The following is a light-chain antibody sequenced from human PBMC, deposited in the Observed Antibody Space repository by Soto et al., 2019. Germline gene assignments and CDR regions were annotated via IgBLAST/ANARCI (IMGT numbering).Light chain of an antibody. J-gene: IGLJ3*02. CDR1: SSDVSGFNY. V-gene: IGLV2-11*01. Sequence: QSALTQPRSVSGSPGQSVTISCTGTSSDVSGFNYVSWYQQLPGKAPKLLIHAVSERPSGVSDRFSGSKSGNTASLTISGLQVEDEADYYCCSYAGSYTWVFGGGTKLTVL. CDR2: AVS. CDR3: CSYAGSYTWV.